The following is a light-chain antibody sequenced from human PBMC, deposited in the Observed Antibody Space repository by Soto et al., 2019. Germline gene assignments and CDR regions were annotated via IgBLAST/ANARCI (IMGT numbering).Light chain of an antibody. CDR3: QQYGSSPRT. J-gene: IGKJ1*01. CDR2: GAS. Sequence: EIVLTQSPGTLSLSPGERATLSCRASQSVSSSSLAWYQQKPGQAPRLLIYGASSRATGIPDRFSGSGSGTDFTLTISRLEPEAFAVYYCQQYGSSPRTFGQGTKVEIK. CDR1: QSVSSSS. V-gene: IGKV3-20*01.